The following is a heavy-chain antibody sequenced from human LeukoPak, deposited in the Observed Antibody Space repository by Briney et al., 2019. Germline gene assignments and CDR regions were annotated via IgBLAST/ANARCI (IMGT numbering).Heavy chain of an antibody. CDR2: IYHSGST. D-gene: IGHD2-15*01. J-gene: IGHJ1*01. CDR1: GASISSGSYY. V-gene: IGHV4-30-2*01. Sequence: PSETLSLTCTVSGASISSGSYYWSWIRQPPGKGLEWIGYIYHSGSTYYNPSLKSRVTISVDRSKNQFSLKLSSVTAADTAVYYCARGGWYCSGGSCYSAEYFQHWGQGTLVTVSS. CDR3: ARGGWYCSGGSCYSAEYFQH.